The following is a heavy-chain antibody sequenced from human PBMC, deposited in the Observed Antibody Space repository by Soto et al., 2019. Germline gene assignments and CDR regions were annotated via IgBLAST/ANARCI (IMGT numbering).Heavy chain of an antibody. J-gene: IGHJ4*02. V-gene: IGHV3-7*01. Sequence: PGGSLRLSCAASGFTVSSNYMSWVRQAPGKGLEWVANIKQDGSEKYYVDSVKGRFTISRDNAKNSLYLQMNSLRAEDTAVYYCARDIVVVVAATDHYFDYWGQGTLVTVSS. D-gene: IGHD2-15*01. CDR2: IKQDGSEK. CDR3: ARDIVVVVAATDHYFDY. CDR1: GFTVSSNY.